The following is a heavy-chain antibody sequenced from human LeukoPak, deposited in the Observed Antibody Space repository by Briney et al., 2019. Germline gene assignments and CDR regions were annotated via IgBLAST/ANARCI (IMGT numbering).Heavy chain of an antibody. D-gene: IGHD3-10*01. V-gene: IGHV4-34*01. CDR3: ARARWFGDGGDY. CDR2: INHSGST. Sequence: SETLSLTCAVYGGSFSGYYWSWIRQPPGKGLEWIGEINHSGSTNYNPSLKSRVTISVDTSKNQFSLKLSSVTAADTAVYYCARARWFGDGGDYWGQGTLVTVSS. CDR1: GGSFSGYY. J-gene: IGHJ4*02.